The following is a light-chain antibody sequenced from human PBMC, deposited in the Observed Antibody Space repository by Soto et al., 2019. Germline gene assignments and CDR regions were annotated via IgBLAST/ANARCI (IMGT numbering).Light chain of an antibody. J-gene: IGLJ2*01. V-gene: IGLV2-14*01. CDR3: SSYTSSSPVV. CDR2: EVS. CDR1: SSDVGGYNY. Sequence: QSALTQPASVSGSPGQSITISCTGTSSDVGGYNYVSWYQQHPGKVPKVLIYEVSVRPSGVSNRFSGSKSGNMASLTISGLQAEDEADYYCSSYTSSSPVVFGGGTQLTVL.